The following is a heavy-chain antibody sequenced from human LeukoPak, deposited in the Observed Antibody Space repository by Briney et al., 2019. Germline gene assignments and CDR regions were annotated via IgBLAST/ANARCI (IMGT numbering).Heavy chain of an antibody. CDR2: ISNDGRTT. D-gene: IGHD6-19*01. J-gene: IGHJ4*02. CDR3: ARDLAGSIDY. CDR1: GFTFSSYG. Sequence: GGSLRLSCAASGFTFSSYGMHWVRHAPGKGLVWVSLISNDGRTTRYADSVKGRFTISRDNAKNTLYLEINSLRAEDTAVYYCARDLAGSIDYWGQGTLVTVSS. V-gene: IGHV3-74*01.